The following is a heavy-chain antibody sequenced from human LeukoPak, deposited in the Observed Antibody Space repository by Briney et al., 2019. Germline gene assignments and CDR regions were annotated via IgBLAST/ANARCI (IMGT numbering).Heavy chain of an antibody. CDR1: GYRFTGYY. Sequence: GASVKVSCKGSGYRFTGYYMQWVRQAPGQGLEWMGRINPNTGGTNYAQKFQGRVTMTRDTSITTVYMELSRLRSDDTAVYYCARVGDGLNDAFDIWGQGTMATVSS. D-gene: IGHD5-24*01. V-gene: IGHV1-2*06. CDR2: INPNTGGT. CDR3: ARVGDGLNDAFDI. J-gene: IGHJ3*02.